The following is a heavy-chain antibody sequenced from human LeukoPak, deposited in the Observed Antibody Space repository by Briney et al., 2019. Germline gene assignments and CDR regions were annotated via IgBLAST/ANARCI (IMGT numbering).Heavy chain of an antibody. CDR2: IIPIFGTA. V-gene: IGHV1-69*05. CDR1: GGTFSSYA. D-gene: IGHD3-16*02. CDR3: ARESMITFGGVIVPDY. Sequence: SVKVSCKASGGTFSSYAISWVRQAPGQGLEWMGRIIPIFGTANYAQKFQGRVTITTDESTSTAYMELSSLRSEDTAVYYCARESMITFGGVIVPDYWGQGTPVTVSS. J-gene: IGHJ4*02.